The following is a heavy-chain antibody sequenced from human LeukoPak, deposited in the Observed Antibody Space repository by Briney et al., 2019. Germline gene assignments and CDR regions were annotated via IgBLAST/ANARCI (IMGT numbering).Heavy chain of an antibody. Sequence: GGSLRLSCAASGFTVSNNYMTWVRQAPGKGLEWVSVIYSGDRTNYADSVKGRFIISRDNSKNTLFFQMNSLRAEDTAVYYCARLTSGNGLDVWGQGTTVTVSS. D-gene: IGHD3-3*01. CDR2: IYSGDRT. CDR1: GFTVSNNY. V-gene: IGHV3-66*04. J-gene: IGHJ6*02. CDR3: ARLTSGNGLDV.